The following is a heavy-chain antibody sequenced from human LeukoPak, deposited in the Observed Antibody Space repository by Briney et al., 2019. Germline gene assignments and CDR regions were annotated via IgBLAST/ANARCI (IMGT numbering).Heavy chain of an antibody. D-gene: IGHD2-21*01. CDR1: GFTVSSNY. V-gene: IGHV3-53*01. J-gene: IGHJ4*02. Sequence: GGSLRLSCAASGFTVSSNYMSWVRQAPGKGLEWVSVIYSGGSTYYADSVKGRFTISRDNSKNTLYLQMNSLRAEDTAVYYCARGGGYCGGDCYGIDYWGQGILVTVSS. CDR2: IYSGGST. CDR3: ARGGGYCGGDCYGIDY.